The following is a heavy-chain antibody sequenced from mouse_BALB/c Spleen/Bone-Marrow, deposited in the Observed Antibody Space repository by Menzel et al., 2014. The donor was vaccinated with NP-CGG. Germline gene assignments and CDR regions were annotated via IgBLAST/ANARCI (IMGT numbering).Heavy chain of an antibody. D-gene: IGHD1-1*01. J-gene: IGHJ4*01. Sequence: EVQRVESGGDLVKPGGSLKLSCAASGFTFSSYGMSWVRQTPDKRLEWVATISSGGSYTYYPDSVKGRFTISRDNAKNTLYLQMSSLKSEDTAMYYCASTITTVVAEDAMDYWGQGTSVTVSS. CDR3: ASTITTVVAEDAMDY. CDR1: GFTFSSYG. V-gene: IGHV5-6*01. CDR2: ISSGGSYT.